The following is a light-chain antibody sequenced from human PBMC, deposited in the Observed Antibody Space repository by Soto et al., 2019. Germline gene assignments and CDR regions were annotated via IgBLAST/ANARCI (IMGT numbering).Light chain of an antibody. CDR3: QQYSNWLLI. CDR1: QTLYNN. V-gene: IGKV3-15*01. Sequence: EIVMTQSPATLSVSPGERATLSCRASQTLYNNLAGYQTKLGQAPRLLINGTSARATDIPAWFSGSGSGTEFVLTISGLQSEDFAIYYCQQYSNWLLIFGGGTKVEIK. J-gene: IGKJ4*01. CDR2: GTS.